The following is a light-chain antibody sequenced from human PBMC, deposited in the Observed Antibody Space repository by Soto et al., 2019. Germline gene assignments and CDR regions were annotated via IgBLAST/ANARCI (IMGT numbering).Light chain of an antibody. CDR3: SSYTSSSLHV. CDR1: SSDVGSYNY. CDR2: DVS. V-gene: IGLV2-14*03. J-gene: IGLJ1*01. Sequence: QSAMTQPASVSGSPGQSITISCTGTSSDVGSYNYVSWYQQHPGKAPKLMIYDVSNRPSGVSYRFSGSKSGNTASLTISGLQAEDEADYYCSSYTSSSLHVFGTGTKVTVL.